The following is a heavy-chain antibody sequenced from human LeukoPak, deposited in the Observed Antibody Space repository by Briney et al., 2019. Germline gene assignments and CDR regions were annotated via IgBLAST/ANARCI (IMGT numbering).Heavy chain of an antibody. D-gene: IGHD3-22*01. V-gene: IGHV3-23*01. J-gene: IGHJ3*02. CDR3: VTGPTLHSSGSDAFDI. CDR2: ISGSGGAA. Sequence: GGSLRLSCAASGFTFSSYAMSWVRQAPGKGLEWGSGISGSGGAAYYTASVKGRFIIARDNSKSTLYLQMNSLRAEDTAVYYCVTGPTLHSSGSDAFDIWGQGTMVTVSS. CDR1: GFTFSSYA.